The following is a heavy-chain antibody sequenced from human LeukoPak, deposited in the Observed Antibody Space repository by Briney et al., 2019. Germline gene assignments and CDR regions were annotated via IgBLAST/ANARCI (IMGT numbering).Heavy chain of an antibody. CDR1: GFTFSDYY. Sequence: GGSLRLSCAASGFTFSDYYISWIRQAPGKGREWVSYFSTSGSYIHYADSVKGRFTISRDDAKNSLYLQLDSLTVEDTAVYFCARGNYDFAYDPWGQGTLVTVSS. J-gene: IGHJ5*02. CDR3: ARGNYDFAYDP. D-gene: IGHD3-3*01. V-gene: IGHV3-11*06. CDR2: FSTSGSYI.